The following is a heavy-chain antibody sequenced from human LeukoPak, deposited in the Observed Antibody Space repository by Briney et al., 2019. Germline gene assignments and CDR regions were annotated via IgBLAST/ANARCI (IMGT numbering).Heavy chain of an antibody. CDR2: IYYSGST. V-gene: IGHV4-59*08. J-gene: IGHJ6*02. Sequence: PSETLSLTCTVSGGSISSYYWSWIRQPPGKGLEWIGYIYYSGSTNYNPSLKSRVTISVDTSKNQFSLKLSSVTAADTAVYYCACSGMFTTMDVWGQGTTVTVSS. CDR1: GGSISSYY. D-gene: IGHD3-10*02. CDR3: ACSGMFTTMDV.